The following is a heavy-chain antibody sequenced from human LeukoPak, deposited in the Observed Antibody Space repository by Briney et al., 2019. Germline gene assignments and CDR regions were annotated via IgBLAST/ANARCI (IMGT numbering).Heavy chain of an antibody. V-gene: IGHV1-2*02. J-gene: IGHJ4*02. D-gene: IGHD2-2*01. CDR3: ARQDIVVVPAAISQGGLDY. Sequence: ASVKVSCKASGYTFTGYYMHWVRQAPGQGLEWRGWINPNSCGTNYAQKFQGRVTMTRDTSISTAYMELSRLRSDDTAVYYCARQDIVVVPAAISQGGLDYWGQGALVTVSS. CDR2: INPNSCGT. CDR1: GYTFTGYY.